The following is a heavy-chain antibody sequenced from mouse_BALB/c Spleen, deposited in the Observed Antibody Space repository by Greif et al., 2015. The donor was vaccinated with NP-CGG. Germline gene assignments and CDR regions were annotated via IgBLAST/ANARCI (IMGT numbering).Heavy chain of an antibody. J-gene: IGHJ3*01. CDR3: TTGFAY. V-gene: IGHV6-6*02. CDR1: GFTFSNYW. CDR2: IRLKSNNYAT. Sequence: VQLKHSGGGLVQPGGSMKLSCVASGFTFSNYWTNWVRQSPEKGLEWVAEIRLKSNNYATHYAESVKGRFTISRDDSKSSVYLQMNNLRAEDTGIYYCTTGFAYWGQGTLVTVSA.